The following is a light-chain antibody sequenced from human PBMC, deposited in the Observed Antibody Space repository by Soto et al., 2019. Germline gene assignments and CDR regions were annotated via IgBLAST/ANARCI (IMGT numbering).Light chain of an antibody. CDR3: QQSYTTPT. CDR2: AVH. Sequence: DIQMTQSPSSLSASIGDRVTITCRASQRVSSYLNWYQQKPGKAPKLLIYAVHSLQNGVPSRFRGSGSGTDFALTISSLRPEDSATYYCQQSYTTPTFGQGTKVDI. V-gene: IGKV1-39*01. CDR1: QRVSSY. J-gene: IGKJ1*01.